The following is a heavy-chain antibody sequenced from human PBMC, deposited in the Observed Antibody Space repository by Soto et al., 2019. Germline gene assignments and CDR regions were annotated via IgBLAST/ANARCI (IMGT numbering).Heavy chain of an antibody. CDR3: ARGLGGAYCGGDCYLYFDE. J-gene: IGHJ4*02. CDR1: GYSFTSYW. V-gene: IGHV5-51*01. Sequence: GESLKISCKGSGYSFTSYWIGWVRQMPGKGLEWMGIIYPGDSDTRYSPSFQGQVTISADKSISTAYLQWSSLKASDTAMYYCARGLGGAYCGGDCYLYFDEWGQGNLVTVS. D-gene: IGHD2-21*02. CDR2: IYPGDSDT.